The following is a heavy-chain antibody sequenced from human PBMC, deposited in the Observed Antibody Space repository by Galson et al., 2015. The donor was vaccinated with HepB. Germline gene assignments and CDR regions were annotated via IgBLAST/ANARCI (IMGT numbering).Heavy chain of an antibody. V-gene: IGHV3-23*01. CDR2: ISGSGGST. CDR1: GFTFSSYA. D-gene: IGHD6-19*01. CDR3: AKSSSGWSSYYYYGMDV. J-gene: IGHJ6*02. Sequence: SLRLSCAASGFTFSSYAMSWVRQAPGKGLEWVSAISGSGGSTYYADSVKGRFTISRDNSKNTLYLQMNSLRAEDTAVYYRAKSSSGWSSYYYYGMDVWGQGTTVTVSS.